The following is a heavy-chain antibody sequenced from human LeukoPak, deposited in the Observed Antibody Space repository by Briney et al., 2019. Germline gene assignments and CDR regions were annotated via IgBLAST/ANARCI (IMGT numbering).Heavy chain of an antibody. D-gene: IGHD3-9*01. CDR3: VRTSPATPLLRYFDWSSSPMDV. J-gene: IGHJ6*02. CDR2: IYYSWST. V-gene: IGHV4-59*01. CDR1: GGSISSYY. Sequence: PSETLSLTCTVSGGSISSYYWIWIRQPPGKGLEGIGYIYYSWSTNYHPSLKSRVTISVDPSKNQFSLKLSSVTAADTAVYYCVRTSPATPLLRYFDWSSSPMDVWGQGTTVTVSS.